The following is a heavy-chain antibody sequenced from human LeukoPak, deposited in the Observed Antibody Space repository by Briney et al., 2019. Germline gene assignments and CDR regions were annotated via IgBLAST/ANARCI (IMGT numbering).Heavy chain of an antibody. V-gene: IGHV4-34*01. CDR1: GGSFSGYY. Sequence: KPSETLSLTFAVYGGSFSGYYWSWIRQPPGKGLEWIGEINHSGSTNYNPSLKSRVTISVDTSKNQSSLKLSSVTAADTAVYYCARGTRIFGVAYYFDYWGQGTLVTVSS. J-gene: IGHJ4*02. D-gene: IGHD3-3*01. CDR2: INHSGST. CDR3: ARGTRIFGVAYYFDY.